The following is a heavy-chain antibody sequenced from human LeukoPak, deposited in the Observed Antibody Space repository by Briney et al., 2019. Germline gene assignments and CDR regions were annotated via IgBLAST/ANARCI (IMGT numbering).Heavy chain of an antibody. Sequence: QSGGSLRLSCAGSGFTFSSYSMNWVRQAPGKGLEWVSAISGSGGSTYYADSVKGRFTISRDNSKNTLYLQMNSLRAEDTAVYYCAKDRGDYGDYPHYFDYWGQGTLVTVSS. CDR3: AKDRGDYGDYPHYFDY. CDR2: ISGSGGST. D-gene: IGHD4-17*01. CDR1: GFTFSSYS. V-gene: IGHV3-23*01. J-gene: IGHJ4*02.